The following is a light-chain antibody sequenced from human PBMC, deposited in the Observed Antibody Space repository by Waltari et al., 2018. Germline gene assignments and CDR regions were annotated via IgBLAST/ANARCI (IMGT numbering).Light chain of an antibody. CDR3: QQYGSSGFT. V-gene: IGKV3-20*01. CDR2: GAS. J-gene: IGKJ3*01. Sequence: EIVLTQSPATLSLSPGERATLSCMASQSVSSYLAWYQQKPGQAPRLLIYGASSRATGIPDRFSGSGSGTDFTLTISRLEPEDFAVYYCQQYGSSGFTFGPGTKVDIK. CDR1: QSVSSY.